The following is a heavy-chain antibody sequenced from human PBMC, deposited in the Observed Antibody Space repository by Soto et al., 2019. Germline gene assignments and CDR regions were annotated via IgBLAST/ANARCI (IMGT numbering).Heavy chain of an antibody. CDR1: GFTFSSYA. Sequence: EVQLLESGGGLVQPGGSLILSCAASGFTFSSYAMSWVRQAPGKGLEWVSAISGSGGGTYYADSVKGRFTISRDNSKNTLYLQRYSLRAEDTAVYYCAKHLDAWEHLVPFDLCGQGTLVTVS. CDR3: AKHLDAWEHLVPFDL. J-gene: IGHJ4*02. V-gene: IGHV3-23*01. D-gene: IGHD6-6*01. CDR2: ISGSGGGT.